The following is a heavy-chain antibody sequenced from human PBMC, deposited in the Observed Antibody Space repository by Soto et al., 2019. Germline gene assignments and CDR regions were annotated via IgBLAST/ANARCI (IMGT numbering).Heavy chain of an antibody. D-gene: IGHD2-2*01. Sequence: QVQLVQSGAEVKKPGSSVKVSCKASGGTFSNYAITWVRQAPGQGLEWMGGIIPFFVTANYAQKFQGRVTITADESTSTAYMELSSLTSEDTAVYFCARETAGGTAAMRGGYYSGMDVWGQGTTVTVSS. CDR1: GGTFSNYA. CDR3: ARETAGGTAAMRGGYYSGMDV. V-gene: IGHV1-69*12. CDR2: IIPFFVTA. J-gene: IGHJ6*02.